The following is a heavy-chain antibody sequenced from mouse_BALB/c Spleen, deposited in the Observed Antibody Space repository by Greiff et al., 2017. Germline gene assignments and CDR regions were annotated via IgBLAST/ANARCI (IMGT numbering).Heavy chain of an antibody. D-gene: IGHD1-1*01. CDR3: APYGSSWYFDV. J-gene: IGHJ1*01. CDR1: GYTFTSYW. V-gene: IGHV1S26*01. CDR2: INPSTGYT. Sequence: QVQLQQSGPELVKPGASVKISCKASGYTFTSYWMHWVKQRPGQGLEWIGYINPSTGYTEYNQKFKDKATLTADKSSSTAYMQLSSLTSEDSAVYYCAPYGSSWYFDVWGAGTTVTVSS.